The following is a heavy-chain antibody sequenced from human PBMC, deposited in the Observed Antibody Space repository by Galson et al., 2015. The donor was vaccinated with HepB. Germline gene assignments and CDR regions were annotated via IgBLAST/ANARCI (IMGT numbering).Heavy chain of an antibody. D-gene: IGHD3-22*01. V-gene: IGHV3-53*04. CDR1: GLTVSSNY. Sequence: LRLSCAASGLTVSSNYMSWVRQAPGKGLEWVSVIHSGGTTYYADSVKGRFTISRHNSKNTLYLQMNSLRAEDTAVYYCARELRYYDNSGYYWGPIDHWGQGTLVTVSS. CDR2: IHSGGTT. J-gene: IGHJ4*02. CDR3: ARELRYYDNSGYYWGPIDH.